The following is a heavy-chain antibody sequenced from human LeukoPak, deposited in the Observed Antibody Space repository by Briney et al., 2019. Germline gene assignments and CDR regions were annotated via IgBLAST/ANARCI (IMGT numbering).Heavy chain of an antibody. V-gene: IGHV1-2*02. CDR3: AIYYDTTEAYDY. D-gene: IGHD3-22*01. CDR2: INPNSGGT. CDR1: GYTFTGYY. Sequence: ASVKVSCKASGYTFTGYYMHWVRQAPGQGLEWMGWINPNSGGTNYAQKFQGRVTMTRDTSISTAYMELSRLTSDDTAVYYCAIYYDTTEAYDYWGQGTLVTVSS. J-gene: IGHJ4*02.